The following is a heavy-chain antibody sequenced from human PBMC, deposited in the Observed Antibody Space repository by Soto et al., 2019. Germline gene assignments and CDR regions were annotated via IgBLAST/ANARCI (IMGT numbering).Heavy chain of an antibody. CDR2: IYYRGST. V-gene: IGHV4-39*01. D-gene: IGHD6-13*01. J-gene: IGHJ2*01. CDR1: GGSISSSSFY. Sequence: LETPCVICTVSGGSISSSSFYWGRIRQPPGKGLDRIGSIYYRGSTYYNPSLKSRVTISVDTSKKQFSLNLSSVTAADTAVYYRPRPYASSSWPDWYFDLWGRGTLVTVS. CDR3: PRPYASSSWPDWYFDL.